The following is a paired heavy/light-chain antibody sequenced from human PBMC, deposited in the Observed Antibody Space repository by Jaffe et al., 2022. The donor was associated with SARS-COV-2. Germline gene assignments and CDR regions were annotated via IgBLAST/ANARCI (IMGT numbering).Heavy chain of an antibody. D-gene: IGHD2-8*02. CDR2: IYHSGTT. Sequence: QVQLQESGPGLVRPSGTLSLTCAVSGDSISSSNWWTWVRQPPGKGLEWIGEIYHSGTTNYNPSLKSRVTISVDKSKNQFSLKLNSVTAADTAVYYCARIWSSTGFDYWGQGTLVTVSS. J-gene: IGHJ4*02. CDR1: GDSISSSNW. V-gene: IGHV4-4*02. CDR3: ARIWSSTGFDY.
Light chain of an antibody. V-gene: IGKV1-39*01. J-gene: IGKJ2*01. CDR1: QSINNY. CDR2: AAS. Sequence: DIQMTQSPSSLSASVGDRVTITCRASQSINNYLNWYQQKPGKAPKLLIFAASSLQSGVPSRFSGSGSGTDFTLTVSSLQSEDFATYYCQQSHTPPYIFGPGTKLEIK. CDR3: QQSHTPPYI.